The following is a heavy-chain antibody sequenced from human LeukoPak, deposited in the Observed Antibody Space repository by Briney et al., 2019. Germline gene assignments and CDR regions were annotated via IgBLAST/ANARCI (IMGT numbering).Heavy chain of an antibody. V-gene: IGHV4-59*08. CDR2: IYYSGST. CDR3: ARHYVFVSGGSSFDY. Sequence: SETLSLTCTVSGGSISGYYWSWIRQPPGKGLEWIGYIYYSGSTNYNPSLKSRVTISVDTSKNQFSLNLRSVTDADTAVYYCARHYVFVSGGSSFDYWGQGTLVTVS. D-gene: IGHD3-16*01. J-gene: IGHJ4*02. CDR1: GGSISGYY.